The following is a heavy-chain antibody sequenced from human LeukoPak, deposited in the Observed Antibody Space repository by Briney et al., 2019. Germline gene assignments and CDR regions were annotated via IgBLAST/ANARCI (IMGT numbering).Heavy chain of an antibody. CDR1: GYRFTGCY. J-gene: IGHJ3*02. Sequence: ASVKVSCKASGYRFTGCYMHWVRQAPGQGLEWMGWINPNSGVTNYAQNFQGRVSMTRDTSISTAYMELSRLRSDDTAVYYCARDRNSGSSLDIWGQGTMLTVSS. D-gene: IGHD6-6*01. CDR3: ARDRNSGSSLDI. V-gene: IGHV1-2*02. CDR2: INPNSGVT.